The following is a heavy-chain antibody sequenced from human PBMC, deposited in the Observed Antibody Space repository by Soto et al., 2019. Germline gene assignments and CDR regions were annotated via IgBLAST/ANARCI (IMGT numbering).Heavy chain of an antibody. Sequence: QVQLVQSGAEVKKPGSSVKVSCKASGGTFSSYAISWVRQAPGQGLEWRGGIIPIFGTANYAPKFQGRVTITADESTSTAEMELSSLRSEDTAVDYCASPKEGAHDYGDPVGMDVWGQGTTVTVSS. CDR3: ASPKEGAHDYGDPVGMDV. D-gene: IGHD4-17*01. J-gene: IGHJ6*02. CDR1: GGTFSSYA. V-gene: IGHV1-69*12. CDR2: IIPIFGTA.